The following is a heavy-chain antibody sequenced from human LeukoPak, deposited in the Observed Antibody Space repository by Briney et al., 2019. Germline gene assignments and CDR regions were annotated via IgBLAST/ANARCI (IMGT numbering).Heavy chain of an antibody. D-gene: IGHD3-10*01. CDR2: IFYSGTT. CDR3: AGNYYGSGSYYSEDRY. Sequence: SETLSPTCTVSGGSISSYYWSWIRQPPGKGLEWIGFIFYSGTTNYNPSLKSRVTISVDTSKNQFSLKLSSVTAADTAVYYCAGNYYGSGSYYSEDRYWGQGTLVTVSS. CDR1: GGSISSYY. J-gene: IGHJ4*02. V-gene: IGHV4-59*08.